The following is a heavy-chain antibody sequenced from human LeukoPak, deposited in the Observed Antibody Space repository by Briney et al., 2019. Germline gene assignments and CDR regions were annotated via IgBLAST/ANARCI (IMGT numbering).Heavy chain of an antibody. D-gene: IGHD5-12*01. V-gene: IGHV3-66*01. CDR2: IYSDGST. CDR3: ARWVVATMFDY. Sequence: RAGGSLRLSCATSGFTVSSSYLSWVRQAPGKGLEWVSVIYSDGSTYYADSVKGRFTISRDNSKNTLFLQMNSLRAEDTAVYYCARWVVATMFDYWGPGTLVTVSS. J-gene: IGHJ4*02. CDR1: GFTVSSSY.